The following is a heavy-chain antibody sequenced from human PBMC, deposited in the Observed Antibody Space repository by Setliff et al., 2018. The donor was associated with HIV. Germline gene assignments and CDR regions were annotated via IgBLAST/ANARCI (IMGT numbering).Heavy chain of an antibody. CDR2: INPNTGGT. D-gene: IGHD3-22*01. CDR3: ARVNPFLYYYDTSGHSGAFDI. J-gene: IGHJ3*02. CDR1: GYSFIGYY. Sequence: ASVKVSCKASGYSFIGYYIHWVRQAPGQGLEWMGWINPNTGGTNYSQTFQGRVTVTRDTSISTAYMELSRLRSDDTAVYYCARVNPFLYYYDTSGHSGAFDIWGQGTVVTVSS. V-gene: IGHV1-2*02.